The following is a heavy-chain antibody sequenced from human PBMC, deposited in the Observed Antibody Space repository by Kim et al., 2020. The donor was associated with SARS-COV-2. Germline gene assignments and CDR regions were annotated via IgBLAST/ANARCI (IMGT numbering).Heavy chain of an antibody. D-gene: IGHD3-3*01. V-gene: IGHV4-39*07. CDR2: INYSEST. CDR3: ARASEVANFFSRWYYFDY. CDR1: GGSIRSTSNY. Sequence: SETLSLTCTVSGGSIRSTSNYWGWIRQSPGKGLEWIGSINYSESTYYNPSLKSRVTRFVDTSKNQFSLSLSSVTAADTAIYYCARASEVANFFSRWYYFDYWGQGTLVTVSS. J-gene: IGHJ4*02.